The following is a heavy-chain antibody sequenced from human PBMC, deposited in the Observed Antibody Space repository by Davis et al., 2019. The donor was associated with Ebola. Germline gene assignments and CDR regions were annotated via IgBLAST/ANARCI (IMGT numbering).Heavy chain of an antibody. V-gene: IGHV3-33*06. CDR2: IWYDGSNK. CDR1: GFTFSSYG. CDR3: AKDRGSGTTGYFYYGMDV. J-gene: IGHJ6*02. Sequence: GESLKISCAASGFTFSSYGMHWVRQAPGKGLEWVAVIWYDGSNKYYADSVKGRFTISRDNSKSTLYLQMNSLKAEDTAVYYCAKDRGSGTTGYFYYGMDVWGQGTTVTVSS. D-gene: IGHD1-14*01.